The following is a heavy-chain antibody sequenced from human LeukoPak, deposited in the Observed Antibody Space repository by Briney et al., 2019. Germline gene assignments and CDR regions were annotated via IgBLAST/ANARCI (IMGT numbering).Heavy chain of an antibody. J-gene: IGHJ4*02. CDR3: ARVLSTYTLGGYSYGLNDY. V-gene: IGHV3-48*03. CDR2: ISSSGSTI. D-gene: IGHD5-18*01. CDR1: GFTFSSYE. Sequence: GGSLRLSCAASGFTFSSYEMNWVRQAPGKGLEWVSYISSSGSTIYYADSVKGRFTISRDNAKNSLYLQMNSLRAEDTAVYYCARVLSTYTLGGYSYGLNDYWGQGTLVTVSS.